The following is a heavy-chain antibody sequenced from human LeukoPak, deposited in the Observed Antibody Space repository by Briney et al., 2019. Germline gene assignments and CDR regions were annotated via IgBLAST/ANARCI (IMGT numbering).Heavy chain of an antibody. CDR3: AREEGIAVAGNYYFDY. D-gene: IGHD6-19*01. CDR2: TYYRSKWYN. J-gene: IGHJ4*02. Sequence: QTLSLTCAISGDRVSSNSAAWNWIRQSPSRGLEWLGRTYYRSKWYNDYAVSVKSRITINPDTSKNQFSLQLNSVTPEDTAEYYCAREEGIAVAGNYYFDYWGQGTLVTVSS. CDR1: GDRVSSNSAA. V-gene: IGHV6-1*01.